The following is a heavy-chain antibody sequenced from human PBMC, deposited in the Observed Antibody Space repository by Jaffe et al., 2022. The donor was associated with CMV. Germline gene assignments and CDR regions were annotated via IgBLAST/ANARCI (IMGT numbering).Heavy chain of an antibody. Sequence: EVQLLESGGGLVQPGGSLRLSCAASGFTFSSYAMSWVRQAPGKGLEWVSAISGSGGSTYYADSVKGRFTISRDNSKNTLYLQMNSLRAEDTAVYYCAKDPSRSFGPYGSGSYYDYWGQGTLVTVSS. V-gene: IGHV3-23*01. CDR3: AKDPSRSFGPYGSGSYYDY. J-gene: IGHJ4*02. CDR2: ISGSGGST. CDR1: GFTFSSYA. D-gene: IGHD3-10*01.